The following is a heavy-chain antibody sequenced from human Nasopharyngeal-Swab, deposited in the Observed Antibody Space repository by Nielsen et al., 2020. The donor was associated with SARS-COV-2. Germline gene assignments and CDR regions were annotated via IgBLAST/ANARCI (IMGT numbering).Heavy chain of an antibody. CDR2: INTNTGNP. J-gene: IGHJ6*04. CDR3: AREERGVTLEGGYYYYGMDV. CDR1: GYTFTIYA. D-gene: IGHD3-10*01. Sequence: ASVKVSCKASGYTFTIYAMNWVRQAPGQGLEWMGWINTNTGNPTYAQGFTGRFVFSLDTSVSTAYLQISSLKAEDTAVYYCAREERGVTLEGGYYYYGMDVWGKGTTVTVSS. V-gene: IGHV7-4-1*02.